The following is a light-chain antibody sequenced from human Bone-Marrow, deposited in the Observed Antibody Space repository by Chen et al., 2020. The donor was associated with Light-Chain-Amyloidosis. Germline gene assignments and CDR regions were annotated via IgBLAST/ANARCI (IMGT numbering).Light chain of an antibody. V-gene: IGLV2-23*02. CDR1: SSDGGNYNL. CDR3: GSYAGSNTVV. Sequence: QSALTQPASVSGSPGQSITISCSGSSSDGGNYNLVSWYQQHPGKAPNLLIFEVNKPPSGVSNRFSGSKSGNTASLTISGLLAEDEADYHCGSYAGSNTVVFGGGTKLTVL. J-gene: IGLJ2*01. CDR2: EVN.